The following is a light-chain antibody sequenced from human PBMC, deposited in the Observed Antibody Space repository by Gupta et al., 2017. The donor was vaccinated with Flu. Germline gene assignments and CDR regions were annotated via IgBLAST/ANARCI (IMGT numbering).Light chain of an antibody. V-gene: IGLV2-11*01. CDR1: SSDIGAYNY. Sequence: QSALTQPRSVSGSPGQSVTISCTGTSSDIGAYNYVSWYQQYPGKAPKLMIYDVNKRPSGVPERFSGSKSGNTASLTISGLQAEDEADYYCCSYAGSYMKVFGTGTKVTVL. J-gene: IGLJ1*01. CDR2: DVN. CDR3: CSYAGSYMKV.